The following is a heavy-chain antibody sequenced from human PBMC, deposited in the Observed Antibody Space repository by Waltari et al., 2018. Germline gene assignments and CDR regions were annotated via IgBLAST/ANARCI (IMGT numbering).Heavy chain of an antibody. Sequence: EVQLVESGGGLVQPGGSLRLSCAASEFTFAYYWVTWVRQAPGKGLEWGANINEDGRYKYYGNSLKGRFTISRDNANNSLYLQMSSLRVEDTAVYYCATQSWSNFEYWGQGTLVTVSS. CDR2: INEDGRYK. CDR3: ATQSWSNFEY. CDR1: EFTFAYYW. D-gene: IGHD3-3*01. V-gene: IGHV3-7*01. J-gene: IGHJ4*02.